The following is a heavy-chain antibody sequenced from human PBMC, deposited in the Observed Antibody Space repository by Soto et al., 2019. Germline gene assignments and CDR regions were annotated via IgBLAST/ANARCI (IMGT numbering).Heavy chain of an antibody. Sequence: GGSLRLSCAASGFTFSSYGMHWVRQAPGKGLEWVAVISYDGSNKYYADSVKGRFTISRDNSKNTLYLQMNSLRAEDTAVYYCAKVSVGSSSHNYYYYYGMDVWGQGTTVTVSS. CDR1: GFTFSSYG. J-gene: IGHJ6*02. CDR2: ISYDGSNK. D-gene: IGHD6-6*01. CDR3: AKVSVGSSSHNYYYYYGMDV. V-gene: IGHV3-30*18.